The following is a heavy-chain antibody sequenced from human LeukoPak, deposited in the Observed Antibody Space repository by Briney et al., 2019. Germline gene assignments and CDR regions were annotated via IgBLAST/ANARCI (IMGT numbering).Heavy chain of an antibody. CDR2: IYYSGST. Sequence: PSETLSLTCAVYGGSFSSYYWSWIRQPPGKGLEWIGYIYYSGSTNYNPSLKSRVTISVDTSKNQFSLKLSSVTAADTAVYYCARLPRYCSGGSCYRAEYFQHWGQGTLVTVSS. CDR1: GGSFSSYY. V-gene: IGHV4-59*08. D-gene: IGHD2-15*01. CDR3: ARLPRYCSGGSCYRAEYFQH. J-gene: IGHJ1*01.